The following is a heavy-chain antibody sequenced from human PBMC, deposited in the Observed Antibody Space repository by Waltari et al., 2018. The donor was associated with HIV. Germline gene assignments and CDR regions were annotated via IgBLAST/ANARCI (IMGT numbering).Heavy chain of an antibody. D-gene: IGHD3-16*01. CDR2: IYYSGST. J-gene: IGHJ5*02. CDR1: GGSISSSSYY. Sequence: QLQLQESGPGLVKPSETLSLTCPVSGGSISSSSYYWGWIRQPPGKGLEWIGSIYYSGSTYYNPSLKSRVTISVDTSKNQFSLKLSSVTAADTAVYYCASRIATFGGVVPGNNWFDPWGQGTLVTVSS. V-gene: IGHV4-39*07. CDR3: ASRIATFGGVVPGNNWFDP.